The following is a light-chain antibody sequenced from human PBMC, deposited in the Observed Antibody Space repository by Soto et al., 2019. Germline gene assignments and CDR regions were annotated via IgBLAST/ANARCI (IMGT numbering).Light chain of an antibody. CDR1: SSDVGGYNY. V-gene: IGLV2-11*01. Sequence: QSALTQPRSVSGSPGQSVTISCTGTSSDVGGYNYVSWYQEHPGKAPKLMIYDDTQRPSVVPDRFSGSKSGNTASLTISGLQAEDDDDYYCCSHAGSCTWVFGGGTKLTVL. J-gene: IGLJ3*02. CDR3: CSHAGSCTWV. CDR2: DDT.